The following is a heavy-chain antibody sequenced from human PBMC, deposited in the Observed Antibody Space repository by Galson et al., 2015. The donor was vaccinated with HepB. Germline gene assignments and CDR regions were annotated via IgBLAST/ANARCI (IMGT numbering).Heavy chain of an antibody. CDR2: IYKNGDT. V-gene: IGHV4-4*07. J-gene: IGHJ4*02. D-gene: IGHD2-21*02. CDR3: ARDQTWSEGYSDCFFDY. Sequence: SETLSLTCTVSGASISTYYWTWIRQSAGKGLEWIGRIYKNGDTNYNPSLKSRVTMSVDTSNNQFSLKLTSVTAADTAVYYCARDQTWSEGYSDCFFDYWGQGTLVTVSS. CDR1: GASISTYY.